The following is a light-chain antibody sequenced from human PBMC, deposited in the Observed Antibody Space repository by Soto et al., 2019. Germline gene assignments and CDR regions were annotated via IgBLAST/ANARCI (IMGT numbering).Light chain of an antibody. CDR2: GTT. CDR1: QTIARSY. V-gene: IGKV3-20*01. Sequence: EIVLTQSPGTLSLSPGERATLSCRASQTIARSYIVWYQQKPGQAPRLLIYGTTHRASGVPDRFSGSGSGXDXXXXXXXXXPEDVAVYYGQHCALTSCTFGPGTKVDIK. CDR3: QHCALTSCT. J-gene: IGKJ3*01.